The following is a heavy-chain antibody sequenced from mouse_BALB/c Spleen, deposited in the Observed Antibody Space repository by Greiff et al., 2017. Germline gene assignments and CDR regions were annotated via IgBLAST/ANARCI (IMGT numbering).Heavy chain of an antibody. V-gene: IGHV7-1*02. Sequence: EVQGVESGGGLVQPGGSLRLSCATSGFTFSDFYMEWVRQPPGKRLEWIAASRNKANDYTTGYSASVKGRFIVSRDTSQSILYLQMNALRAEDTAIYYCAREDRYDGIDYWGQGTTLTVSS. D-gene: IGHD2-14*01. CDR1: GFTFSDFY. CDR2: SRNKANDYTT. J-gene: IGHJ2*01. CDR3: AREDRYDGIDY.